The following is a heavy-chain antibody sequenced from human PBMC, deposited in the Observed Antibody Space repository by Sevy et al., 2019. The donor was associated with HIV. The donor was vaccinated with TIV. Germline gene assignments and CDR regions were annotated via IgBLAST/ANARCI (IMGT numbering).Heavy chain of an antibody. Sequence: ASVKVSCKTSGYAFMSYGVTWVRQAPGQGLEWMGWIGVYNGNANSAQKFRDRVTMTTDTSTSTAPIELKNLRSDDTAVYYCARVPTYYYGSATDFDHWGQGTLVTVSS. J-gene: IGHJ4*02. CDR2: IGVYNGNA. CDR1: GYAFMSYG. V-gene: IGHV1-18*01. D-gene: IGHD3-10*01. CDR3: ARVPTYYYGSATDFDH.